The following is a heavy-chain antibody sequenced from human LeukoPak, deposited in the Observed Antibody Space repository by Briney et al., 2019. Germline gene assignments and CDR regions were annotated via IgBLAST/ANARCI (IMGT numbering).Heavy chain of an antibody. V-gene: IGHV1-18*01. CDR1: GYTFTSYG. J-gene: IGHJ3*02. D-gene: IGHD3-3*01. Sequence: ASVKVSCKASGYTFTSYGISWVRQAPGQGLEWMGWISAYNGNTNYAQKLQGRVTMTTDTSTSTAYMELRSLRSDDTAVYYCARVAQEPSEWPHPMTDIWGQGTMVTVSS. CDR3: ARVAQEPSEWPHPMTDI. CDR2: ISAYNGNT.